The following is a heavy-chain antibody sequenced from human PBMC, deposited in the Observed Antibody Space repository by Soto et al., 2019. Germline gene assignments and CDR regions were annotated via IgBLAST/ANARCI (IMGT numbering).Heavy chain of an antibody. CDR1: GDSISSGDYY. V-gene: IGHV4-30-4*03. CDR3: VGREILGPIDY. Sequence: PSETLSLTCTVSGDSISSGDYYWSWIRQPPGKGLGWIGCIYYSGNTYYNPSLKRRVTMSVDTSKNQFSLKLTSVTAVDTAVYTRVGREILGPIDYLGQGTLFTVSS. CDR2: IYYSGNT. D-gene: IGHD1-26*01. J-gene: IGHJ4*02.